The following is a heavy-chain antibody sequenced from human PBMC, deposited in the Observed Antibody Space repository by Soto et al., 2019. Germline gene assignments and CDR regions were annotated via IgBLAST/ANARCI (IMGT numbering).Heavy chain of an antibody. D-gene: IGHD6-6*01. CDR2: ISGSGAST. Sequence: LRLSCAASGFTFSNYAMTWVRQAPGKGLEWVSGISGSGASTFYADSVKGRFTTSRDTSRNTLYLQMNSLRAEDTAVYYCAKGAHSSSSRGVDVWGQGTTVTVSS. CDR1: GFTFSNYA. CDR3: AKGAHSSSSRGVDV. V-gene: IGHV3-23*01. J-gene: IGHJ6*02.